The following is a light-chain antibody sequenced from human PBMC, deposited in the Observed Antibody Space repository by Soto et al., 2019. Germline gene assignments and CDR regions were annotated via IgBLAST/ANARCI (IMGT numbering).Light chain of an antibody. Sequence: EIVMTQSPATLSVSPGERATLSCRASQSIRTNIAWYQQKPGQAPRLLIYGASSRATGVPARFSGSGSGTGFTLTISGLQSEDFAVYYCQQYSNWPITFGQGTRLEIK. CDR2: GAS. CDR1: QSIRTN. CDR3: QQYSNWPIT. J-gene: IGKJ5*01. V-gene: IGKV3-15*01.